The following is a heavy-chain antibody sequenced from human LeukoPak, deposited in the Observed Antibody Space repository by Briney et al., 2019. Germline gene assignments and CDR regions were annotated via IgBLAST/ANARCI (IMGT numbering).Heavy chain of an antibody. CDR2: ISGSGGST. D-gene: IGHD2-2*02. CDR3: AKRDGYCSSTSCYRGGDYYYYGMDV. Sequence: GGSLRLSCAASGFTFSSYAMSWVRQAPGKGLEWVSAISGSGGSTYYADSVKGRFTISRDNSKNTLYLQMNSLRAEDTAVYYCAKRDGYCSSTSCYRGGDYYYYGMDVWGQGTTVTVSS. CDR1: GFTFSSYA. J-gene: IGHJ6*02. V-gene: IGHV3-23*01.